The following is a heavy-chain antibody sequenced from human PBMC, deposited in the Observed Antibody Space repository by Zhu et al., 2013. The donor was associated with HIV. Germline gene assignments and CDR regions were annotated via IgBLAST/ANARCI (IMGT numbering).Heavy chain of an antibody. CDR3: ARGVWVVTGRYYFDY. D-gene: IGHD2-15*01. CDR2: INHSGST. J-gene: IGHJ4*02. Sequence: QVQLQESGPGLVKPSGTLSLTCAVSGGSISSSNWWSWVRQPPGKGLEWIGEINHSGSTNYNPSLKSRVTISVDTSKNQFSLKLSSVTAADTAVYYCARGVWVVTGRYYFDYWGQGTLVTVSS. CDR1: GGSISSSNW. V-gene: IGHV4-4*02.